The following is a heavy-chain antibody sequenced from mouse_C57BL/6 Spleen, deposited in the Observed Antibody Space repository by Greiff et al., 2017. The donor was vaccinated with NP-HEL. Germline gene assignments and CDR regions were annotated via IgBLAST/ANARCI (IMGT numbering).Heavy chain of an antibody. CDR2: SRNKANDYTT. D-gene: IGHD2-4*01. J-gene: IGHJ1*03. V-gene: IGHV7-1*01. CDR1: GFTFSDFY. Sequence: EVKVVESGGGLVQSGRSLRLSCATSGFTFSDFYMEWVRQAPGKGLEWIAASRNKANDYTTEYSASVKGRFIVSRDTSQSILYLQMNALRAEDTAIYYCARDAGLGAWYFDVWGTGTTVTVSS. CDR3: ARDAGLGAWYFDV.